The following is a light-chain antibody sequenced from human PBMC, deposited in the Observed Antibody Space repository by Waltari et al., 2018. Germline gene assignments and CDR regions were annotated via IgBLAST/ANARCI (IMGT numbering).Light chain of an antibody. J-gene: IGKJ1*01. Sequence: DIVMTQSPDSLAVSLGERATINCKSSQSVLYSSNNKNYLAWYQQKPGEPPKLLIYWASSRDSGVPDRFSGGGSGPDFTLTISSLQAEDVAVYYCQQYYSTPQTFGQGTKVEIK. CDR1: QSVLYSSNNKNY. CDR2: WAS. V-gene: IGKV4-1*01. CDR3: QQYYSTPQT.